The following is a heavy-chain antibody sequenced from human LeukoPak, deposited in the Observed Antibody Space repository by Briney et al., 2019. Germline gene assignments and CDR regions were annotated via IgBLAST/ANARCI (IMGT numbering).Heavy chain of an antibody. CDR3: AADRENSGSSSFDY. J-gene: IGHJ4*02. D-gene: IGHD1-26*01. Sequence: GASVKVSCKASGYTFTGYYMHWVRQAPGQGLEWMGWINPNSGGTNYAQKFQGRVTMTRDTSISTAYMELSRLRSEDTAVYYCAADRENSGSSSFDYWGQGTLVTVSS. CDR1: GYTFTGYY. CDR2: INPNSGGT. V-gene: IGHV1-2*02.